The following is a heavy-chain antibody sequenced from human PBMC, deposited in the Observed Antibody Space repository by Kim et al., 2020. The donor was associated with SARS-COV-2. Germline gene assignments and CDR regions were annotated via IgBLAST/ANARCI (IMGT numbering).Heavy chain of an antibody. D-gene: IGHD3-22*01. J-gene: IGHJ1*01. CDR3: ATSYDSSGSYFQH. Sequence: NYAQKVQGRVTMTRDTSISTAYMELSRLRSDDTAVYYCATSYDSSGSYFQHWGQGTLVTVSS. V-gene: IGHV1-2*02.